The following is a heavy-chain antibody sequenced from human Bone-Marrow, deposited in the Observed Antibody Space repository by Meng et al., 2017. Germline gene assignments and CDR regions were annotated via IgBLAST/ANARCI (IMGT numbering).Heavy chain of an antibody. Sequence: QSWGEVKKPGASVKVSCKASGYPCTSYAMQWGRQAPGQRLEWMGWINAGNGNTKYSQKFQGRVTITRDTSASTAYMELSSLRSEDTAVYYCARDHWGSGSPYYFDYWGQGTLVTVSS. CDR1: GYPCTSYA. J-gene: IGHJ4*02. D-gene: IGHD3-10*01. CDR2: INAGNGNT. V-gene: IGHV1-3*01. CDR3: ARDHWGSGSPYYFDY.